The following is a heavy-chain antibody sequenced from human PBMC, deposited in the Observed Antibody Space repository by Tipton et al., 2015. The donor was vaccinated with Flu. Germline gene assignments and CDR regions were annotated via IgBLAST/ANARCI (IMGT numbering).Heavy chain of an antibody. Sequence: GSLRLSCAASGFTFSSYAMHWVRQAPGKGLEYVSAISSNGGITYYANSVKGRFTISRDNSRNTLYLQMNSLRAEDTAVYYCAKYYQIASWGQGTMVTVSS. CDR1: GFTFSSYA. CDR3: AKYYQIAS. V-gene: IGHV3-64*01. D-gene: IGHD2-21*01. CDR2: ISSNGGIT. J-gene: IGHJ3*01.